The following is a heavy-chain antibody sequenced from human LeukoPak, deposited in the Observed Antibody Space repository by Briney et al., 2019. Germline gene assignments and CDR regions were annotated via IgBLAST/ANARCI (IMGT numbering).Heavy chain of an antibody. CDR2: IYHSGST. CDR1: GGSISSSNW. Sequence: PSGTLSLTCAVSGGSISSSNWWSWVHQPPGKGLEWIGEIYHSGSTNYNPSLKSRVTISVDKSKNQFSLKLSSVTAADTAVYYCATSTTWFGELLQGDYWGQGTLVTVSS. J-gene: IGHJ4*02. D-gene: IGHD3-10*01. CDR3: ATSTTWFGELLQGDY. V-gene: IGHV4-4*02.